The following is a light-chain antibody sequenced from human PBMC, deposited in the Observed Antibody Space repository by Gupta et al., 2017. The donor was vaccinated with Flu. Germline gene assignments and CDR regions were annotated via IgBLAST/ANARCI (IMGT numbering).Light chain of an antibody. V-gene: IGKV3-11*01. CDR2: DAS. CDR3: QQGSNWPPKT. J-gene: IGKJ3*01. Sequence: EIVLTQSPATLSLSPGERATLSCRASQSVSSYLAWYQQKPGQAPRLLIYDASNRATGIPARFSDSGYGTDFTLTISSRDPEDFAVYYCQQGSNWPPKTFGHGTKVDVK. CDR1: QSVSSY.